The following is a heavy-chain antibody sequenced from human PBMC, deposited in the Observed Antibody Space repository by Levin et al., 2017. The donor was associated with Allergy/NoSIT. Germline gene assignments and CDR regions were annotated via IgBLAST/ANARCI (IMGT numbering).Heavy chain of an antibody. CDR1: GASISGYY. CDR3: ARDKIIMLRGDTYYDGMDV. CDR2: IYYSGST. D-gene: IGHD3-10*01. Sequence: SETLSLTCTVSGASISGYYWSWIRQAPGKGLEWIGHIYYSGSTNYNPSFKSRTTLSVDMSRNQFSLKLSSVTAGDTAVYYCARDKIIMLRGDTYYDGMDVWGQGTTVTVSS. V-gene: IGHV4-59*01. J-gene: IGHJ6*02.